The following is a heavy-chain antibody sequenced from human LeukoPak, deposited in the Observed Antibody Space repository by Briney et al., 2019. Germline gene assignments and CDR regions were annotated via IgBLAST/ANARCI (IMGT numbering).Heavy chain of an antibody. CDR2: ISTTSTYT. J-gene: IGHJ6*02. Sequence: GGSLRLSCAASGFSLGSYSMNWVRHTPGKGVEGVSSISTTSTYTYYADSVRGGFTVSRDSSFSWQMNSRRGEDTAVYYCARTTYCSSSSCFVGFGLGLWGQGTTVIVS. CDR3: ARTTYCSSSSCFVGFGLGL. CDR1: GFSLGSYS. V-gene: IGHV3-21*03. D-gene: IGHD2-2*01.